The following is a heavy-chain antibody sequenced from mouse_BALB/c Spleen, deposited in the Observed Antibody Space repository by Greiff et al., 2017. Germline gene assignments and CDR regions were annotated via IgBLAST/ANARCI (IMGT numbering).Heavy chain of an antibody. CDR1: GDSITSGY. CDR2: ISYSGST. CDR3: ARAIYYDYAWFAY. J-gene: IGHJ3*01. D-gene: IGHD2-4*01. Sequence: EVKLVESGPSLVKPSQTLSLTCSVTGDSITSGYWNWIRKFPGNKLEYMGYISYSGSTYYNPSLKSRISITRDTSKNQYYLQLNSVTTEDTATYYCARAIYYDYAWFAYWGQGTLVTVSA. V-gene: IGHV3-8*02.